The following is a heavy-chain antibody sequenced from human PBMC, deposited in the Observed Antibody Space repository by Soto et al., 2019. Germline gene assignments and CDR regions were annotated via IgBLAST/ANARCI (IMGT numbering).Heavy chain of an antibody. Sequence: SDTLSLTCTVSGGSISSYYWSWIRQPPGKGLEWIGYIYYSGSTNYNPSLKSRVTISVDTSKNQFSLKLSSVTAADTAVYYCARSSGWYFDYWGQGTLVTVSS. CDR3: ARSSGWYFDY. V-gene: IGHV4-59*01. J-gene: IGHJ4*02. D-gene: IGHD6-19*01. CDR1: GGSISSYY. CDR2: IYYSGST.